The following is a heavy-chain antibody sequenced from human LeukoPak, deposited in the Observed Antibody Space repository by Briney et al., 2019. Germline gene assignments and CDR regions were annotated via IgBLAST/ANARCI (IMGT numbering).Heavy chain of an antibody. V-gene: IGHV4-39*06. D-gene: IGHD3-3*01. CDR3: ARSGYPGRLLDY. CDR1: DGSISSSSYF. J-gene: IGHJ4*02. Sequence: PSETLSLTCTVSDGSISSSSYFWDWVRQPPGKGLEWIGCIYYSGSTYYNPSLKRRVTISVDTSKNPFHLKLSSVTAADTAVYYCARSGYPGRLLDYWGQGTLVTVSS. CDR2: IYYSGST.